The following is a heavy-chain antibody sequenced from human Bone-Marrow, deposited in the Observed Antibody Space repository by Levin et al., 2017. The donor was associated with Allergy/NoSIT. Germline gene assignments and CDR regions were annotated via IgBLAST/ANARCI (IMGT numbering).Heavy chain of an antibody. D-gene: IGHD3-10*01. Sequence: GSLRLSCAASGFTFSSYSMNWVRQAPGKGLEWVSSISSSSSYIYYADSVKGRFTISRDNAKNSLYLQMNSLRAEDTAVYYCARDGRIGSGSYPDSYYYYGMDVWGQGTTVTVSS. J-gene: IGHJ6*02. V-gene: IGHV3-21*01. CDR3: ARDGRIGSGSYPDSYYYYGMDV. CDR1: GFTFSSYS. CDR2: ISSSSSYI.